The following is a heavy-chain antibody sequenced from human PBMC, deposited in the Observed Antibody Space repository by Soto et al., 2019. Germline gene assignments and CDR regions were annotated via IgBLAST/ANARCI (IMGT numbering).Heavy chain of an antibody. CDR2: TYHSGST. D-gene: IGHD3-10*01. J-gene: IGHJ4*02. Sequence: SETLSLTCAVSGYSISSGYYWGWSRQPPGKGLEWIGSTYHSGSTYYNPSLKSRVTISVDTSKNQFSLKLSSVTAADTAVYSCASTVPNYYGSGSYYPLGHGGQGTQVTGTS. CDR3: ASTVPNYYGSGSYYPLGH. V-gene: IGHV4-38-2*01. CDR1: GYSISSGYY.